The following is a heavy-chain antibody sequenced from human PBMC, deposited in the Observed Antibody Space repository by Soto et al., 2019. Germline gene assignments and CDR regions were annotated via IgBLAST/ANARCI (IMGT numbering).Heavy chain of an antibody. CDR2: ISAYNGNT. J-gene: IGHJ4*02. CDR1: AYTFTSYG. V-gene: IGHV1-18*01. Sequence: QVQLVQSGAEVKKPGASVKVSCKASAYTFTSYGIGWVRQAPGQGLEWMGWISAYNGNTNYAQKVKGRVTLATDTTTSTAYMELRSLGSDDTAVYFCARVGGSDALDYWGQGTLVTVSS. D-gene: IGHD3-16*01. CDR3: ARVGGSDALDY.